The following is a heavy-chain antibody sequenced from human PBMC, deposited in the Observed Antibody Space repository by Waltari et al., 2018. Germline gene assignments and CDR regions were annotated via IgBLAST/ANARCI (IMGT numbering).Heavy chain of an antibody. CDR1: GGSISSSSYY. V-gene: IGHV4-39*01. CDR3: VADSSGYSYFDY. J-gene: IGHJ4*02. Sequence: QLQLQESGPGLVKPSETLSLNCTVSGGSISSSSYYWGWIRQPPGKGLEWIGSMYYMGSTNYNPSLKSRVTISVDTSKNQFSLELNSVTAADTAVYYCVADSSGYSYFDYWGQGTLVTVSS. D-gene: IGHD3-22*01. CDR2: MYYMGST.